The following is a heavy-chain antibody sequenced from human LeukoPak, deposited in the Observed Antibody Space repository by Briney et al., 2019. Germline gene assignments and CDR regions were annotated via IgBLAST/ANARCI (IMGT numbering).Heavy chain of an antibody. CDR1: GGSISSYY. V-gene: IGHV4-4*09. J-gene: IGHJ4*02. Sequence: PSETPSLTCTVSGGSISSYYWSWIRQPPGKGLEWIGYIYTSGSTNYNPSLKSRVTISADTSKNQFSLKLSSVTAADTAVYYCARLYSSSRSHDYWGQGTLVTVSS. D-gene: IGHD6-6*01. CDR2: IYTSGST. CDR3: ARLYSSSRSHDY.